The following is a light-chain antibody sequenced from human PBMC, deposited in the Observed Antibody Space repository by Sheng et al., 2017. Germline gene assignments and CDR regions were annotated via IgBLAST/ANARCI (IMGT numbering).Light chain of an antibody. V-gene: IGKV4-1*01. Sequence: DIVMTQSPDSLDVSLGERATIHCKSSQSVLYSSNNKNYLAWYQQKPGQPPKLLIYWSSTRESGVPDRFSGSGSGTDFTLTISSLQAEDVAVYYCQHYFTAPFTFGPGTKWVS. CDR2: WSS. J-gene: IGKJ3*01. CDR3: QHYFTAPFT. CDR1: QSVLYSSNNKNY.